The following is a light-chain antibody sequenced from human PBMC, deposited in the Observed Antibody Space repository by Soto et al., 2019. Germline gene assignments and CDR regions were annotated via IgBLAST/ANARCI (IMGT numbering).Light chain of an antibody. Sequence: EIVLTQSPGTLSLSPGERATVSCRASRSVISGYVAWYQQKPGQSPRLVIFGASTRATGIPDRFSGGGSGTDFTLTISGLEPEDFAVYYCQHYADSPTFSGGTKVEI. V-gene: IGKV3-20*01. J-gene: IGKJ4*01. CDR1: RSVISGY. CDR3: QHYADSPT. CDR2: GAS.